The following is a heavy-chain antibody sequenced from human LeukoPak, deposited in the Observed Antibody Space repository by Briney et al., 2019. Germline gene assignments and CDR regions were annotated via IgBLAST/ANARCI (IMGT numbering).Heavy chain of an antibody. CDR2: INHSGST. Sequence: SETLSLTCAVYGGSFSGYYWSWIRQPPGKGLEWIGEINHSGSTNYNPSLKSRVTISVDTSKNQFSLKLSSVTAAETAVYYCARGLYCSSTSCYNAFDIWGQGTMVTVSS. J-gene: IGHJ3*02. D-gene: IGHD2-2*02. CDR1: GGSFSGYY. CDR3: ARGLYCSSTSCYNAFDI. V-gene: IGHV4-34*01.